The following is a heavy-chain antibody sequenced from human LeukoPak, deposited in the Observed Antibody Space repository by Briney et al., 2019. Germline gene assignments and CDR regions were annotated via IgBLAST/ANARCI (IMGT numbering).Heavy chain of an antibody. J-gene: IGHJ4*02. D-gene: IGHD3-10*01. Sequence: ASGKVSCKVSGYTLTALSMHWVRQAPGQGVEWRGGFDPEDGETIYAQKFQGRVTMTEDTSTDTAYMELSSLRSEDTAVYYCATKRIDYYGSGSYKYWGQGTLVTVSS. CDR3: ATKRIDYYGSGSYKY. V-gene: IGHV1-24*01. CDR2: FDPEDGET. CDR1: GYTLTALS.